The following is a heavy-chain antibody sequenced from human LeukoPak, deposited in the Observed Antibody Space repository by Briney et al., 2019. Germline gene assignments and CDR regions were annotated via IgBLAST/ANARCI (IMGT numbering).Heavy chain of an antibody. Sequence: ASVKVSCKASGGTFSSYAISWVRQAPGQGLEWMGWINPNSGGTNYAQKFQGRVTMTRDTSISTAYMELSRLRSDDTAVYYCAGSIAARTYYGMDVWGQGTTVTVSS. J-gene: IGHJ6*02. CDR1: GGTFSSYA. D-gene: IGHD6-6*01. CDR3: AGSIAARTYYGMDV. V-gene: IGHV1-2*02. CDR2: INPNSGGT.